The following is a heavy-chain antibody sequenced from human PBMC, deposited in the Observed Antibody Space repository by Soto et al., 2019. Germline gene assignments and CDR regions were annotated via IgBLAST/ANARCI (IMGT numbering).Heavy chain of an antibody. V-gene: IGHV3-30-3*01. Sequence: PGGSLRLSCAASGVTFSRYAMHWVRQAPGKGLEWVAVISYDGSNKYYVDSVKGRFTISRDNSKDTLYLQMNSLRAEDTAVYYCARDRGSRLYYYYGMDVWGQGTTVTVSS. CDR1: GVTFSRYA. CDR3: ARDRGSRLYYYYGMDV. D-gene: IGHD3-10*01. CDR2: ISYDGSNK. J-gene: IGHJ6*02.